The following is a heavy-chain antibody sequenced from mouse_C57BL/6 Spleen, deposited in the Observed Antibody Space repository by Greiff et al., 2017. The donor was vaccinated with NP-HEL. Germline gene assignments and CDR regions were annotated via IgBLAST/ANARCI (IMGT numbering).Heavy chain of an antibody. V-gene: IGHV1-80*01. CDR2: IYPGDGDT. J-gene: IGHJ3*01. Sequence: VKLQESGAELVKPGASVKISCKASGYAFSSYWMNWVKQRPGKGLGWIGQIYPGDGDTNYNGKFKGKATLTADKSSSTAYMQLRSLTSEDSAVYFCARDYGSSYLFAYWGQGTLVTVSA. CDR1: GYAFSSYW. CDR3: ARDYGSSYLFAY. D-gene: IGHD1-1*01.